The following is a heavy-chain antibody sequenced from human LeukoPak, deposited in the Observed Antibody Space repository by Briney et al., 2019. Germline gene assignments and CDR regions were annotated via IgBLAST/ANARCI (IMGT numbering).Heavy chain of an antibody. Sequence: GGSLRLSCVASGFTLSTFWMSWVRQAPGKGLEWVASIKEDGTEKYFVDSVKGRFTISGDTAKKSLYLQMNSLRAEDTAVYYCARVTRSGYSGYDFDYWGQGTLVTVSS. CDR1: GFTLSTFW. CDR3: ARVTRSGYSGYDFDY. V-gene: IGHV3-7*03. J-gene: IGHJ4*02. D-gene: IGHD5-12*01. CDR2: IKEDGTEK.